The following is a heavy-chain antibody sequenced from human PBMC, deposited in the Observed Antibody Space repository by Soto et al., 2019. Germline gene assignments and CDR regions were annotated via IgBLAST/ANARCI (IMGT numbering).Heavy chain of an antibody. CDR3: AKVYCSSTSCHLDY. Sequence: PGGSLRLSCAASGFTFDDYAMHWVRQAPGKGLEWVSGISWNSGSIGYADSVKGRFTISRDNAKNSLYLQMNSLRAEDTSLYYCAKVYCSSTSCHLDYWGQGTLVTVSS. CDR2: ISWNSGSI. J-gene: IGHJ4*02. D-gene: IGHD2-2*01. CDR1: GFTFDDYA. V-gene: IGHV3-9*01.